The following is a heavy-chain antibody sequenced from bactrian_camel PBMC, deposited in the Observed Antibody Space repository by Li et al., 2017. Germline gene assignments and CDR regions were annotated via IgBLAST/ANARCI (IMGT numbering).Heavy chain of an antibody. CDR3: AADRGYGLDCDDGAGY. Sequence: HVQLVESGGGSVQAGGSLRLSCTASGLTFDDHDMGWYRQAPECELVSTISRDSSTCYADSVKGRFTISRDIAKNTVYLQMNSLKPEDTAVYYCAADRGYGLDCDDGAGYWGQGTQVTVS. J-gene: IGHJ6*01. CDR2: ISRDSST. D-gene: IGHD3*01. V-gene: IGHV3S55*01. CDR1: GLTFDDHD.